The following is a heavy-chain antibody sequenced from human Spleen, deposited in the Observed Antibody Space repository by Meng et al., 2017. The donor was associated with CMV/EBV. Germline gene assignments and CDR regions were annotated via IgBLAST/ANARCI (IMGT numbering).Heavy chain of an antibody. V-gene: IGHV3-53*01. CDR1: AVTVNSNY. CDR3: AREVSGAFDI. J-gene: IGHJ3*02. Sequence: SGVGYIRLGGSLALLEAAAAVTVNSNYMSVVRQAPGKGREWVSVIYSGGSTYYSDSVKGRFTISRDNSKHTLYLQMNSLRAEDTAVYYCAREVSGAFDIWGQGTMVTVSS. CDR2: IYSGGST.